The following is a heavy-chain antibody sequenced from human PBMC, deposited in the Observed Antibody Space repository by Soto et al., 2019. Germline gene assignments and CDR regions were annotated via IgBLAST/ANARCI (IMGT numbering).Heavy chain of an antibody. CDR1: GFTFTSSA. CDR3: AAVAGTYYDFWSGYLGYYYYYAMDV. Sequence: ASVKVSCKASGFTFTSSAVQWVRQARGQRLEWIGCIVVGSGNTNYAQKFQERVTITRDMSTSTAYMELSSLRSEDTAVYYCAAVAGTYYDFWSGYLGYYYYYAMDVWG. V-gene: IGHV1-58*01. D-gene: IGHD3-3*01. CDR2: IVVGSGNT. J-gene: IGHJ6*04.